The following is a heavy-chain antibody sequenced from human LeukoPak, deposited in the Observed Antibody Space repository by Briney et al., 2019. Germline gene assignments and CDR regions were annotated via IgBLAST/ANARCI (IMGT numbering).Heavy chain of an antibody. CDR2: ISSTSSYI. Sequence: GGSLRLSCAASEFTFSSYYMNWVRQAPGRGLEWVSSISSTSSYIYYADSVKGRFTISRDNADNSLYLQMNSLRAEDTAVYYCARYGSSSIYYYYGMDVWGQGTTVTVSS. J-gene: IGHJ6*02. D-gene: IGHD6-6*01. CDR3: ARYGSSSIYYYYGMDV. V-gene: IGHV3-21*01. CDR1: EFTFSSYY.